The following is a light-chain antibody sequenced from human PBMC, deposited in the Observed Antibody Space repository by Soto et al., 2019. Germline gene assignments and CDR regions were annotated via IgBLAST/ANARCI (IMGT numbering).Light chain of an antibody. CDR1: QGISTY. J-gene: IGKJ1*01. CDR3: QRYNSAPWT. V-gene: IGKV1-27*01. Sequence: IQIPQYPSSLSASVGDRVPITFRASQGISTYLAWYQQKPGKVPQILISAASAVHSGVPSRFSGSGSGTDFTLTISSLQPEDAATYYCQRYNSAPWTFGQGTKVEIK. CDR2: AAS.